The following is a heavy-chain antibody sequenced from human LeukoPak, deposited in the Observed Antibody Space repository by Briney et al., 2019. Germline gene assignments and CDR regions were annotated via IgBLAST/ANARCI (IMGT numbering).Heavy chain of an antibody. CDR3: ARVGITGTTRGAFDI. D-gene: IGHD1-7*01. J-gene: IGHJ3*02. CDR2: INYSGST. CDR1: GGSISSSGYY. V-gene: IGHV4-39*07. Sequence: PSETLSLTCTASGGSISSSGYYWGWIRQPPGKGLEWIASINYSGSTYYNPSLKSRVTISVDRSKNQFSLKLSSVTAADAAVYYCARVGITGTTRGAFDIWGQGTMVTVSS.